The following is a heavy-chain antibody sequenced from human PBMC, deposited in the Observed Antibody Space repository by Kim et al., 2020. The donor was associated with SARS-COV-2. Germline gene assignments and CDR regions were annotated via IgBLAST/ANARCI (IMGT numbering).Heavy chain of an antibody. CDR2: IYSGGST. CDR1: GFTVSSNY. Sequence: GGSLRLSCAASGFTVSSNYMSWVRQAPGKGLEWVSVIYSGGSTYYADSVKGRFTISRDNSKNTLYLQMNSLRAEDTAVYYCATLKGGVLRYFDWFDYWGQGTLVTVSS. D-gene: IGHD3-9*01. J-gene: IGHJ4*02. V-gene: IGHV3-66*02. CDR3: ATLKGGVLRYFDWFDY.